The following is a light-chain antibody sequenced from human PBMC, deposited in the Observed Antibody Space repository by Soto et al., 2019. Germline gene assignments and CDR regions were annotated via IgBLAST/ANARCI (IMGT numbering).Light chain of an antibody. CDR3: QSYDSSLSRYV. J-gene: IGLJ1*01. Sequence: QSVLTQPPSVSGAPGQRVTFSCTGGSSNFGAGYDVHWYQQLPGTAPKLLIYTNTNRPSGVPDRFSGSKSGTSASLAITGLQAEDEADYYCQSYDSSLSRYVFGAGTKVTVL. CDR1: SSNFGAGYD. V-gene: IGLV1-40*01. CDR2: TNT.